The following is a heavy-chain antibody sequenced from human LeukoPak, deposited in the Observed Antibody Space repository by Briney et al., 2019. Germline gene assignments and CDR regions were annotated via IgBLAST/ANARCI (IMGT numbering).Heavy chain of an antibody. CDR2: ISNDASNK. V-gene: IGHV3-30*18. CDR3: AKDRGYCSGSGCYDFDY. D-gene: IGHD2-15*01. CDR1: GFTFSNYG. J-gene: IGHJ4*02. Sequence: GGSLRLSCAASGFTFSNYGMHWVRQAPGKGLEWVAVISNDASNKYYADSVKGRFTISRDNSKNTLYLQMNSLRAEDTAVYSCAKDRGYCSGSGCYDFDYWGQGTLVTVSS.